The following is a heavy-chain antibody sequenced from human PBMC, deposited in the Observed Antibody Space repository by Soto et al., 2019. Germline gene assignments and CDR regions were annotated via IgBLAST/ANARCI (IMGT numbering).Heavy chain of an antibody. J-gene: IGHJ5*02. Sequence: SETLSLTCTVSGGSISSGDYYWSWIRQPPGKGLEWIGYIYYSGTTNYNPSLKSRVTISVDTSKNQFSLKMSSVTAADTAVYYCARSSWSGASWFDPWGQGTLVTVS. CDR2: IYYSGTT. CDR1: GGSISSGDYY. CDR3: ARSSWSGASWFDP. D-gene: IGHD3-3*01. V-gene: IGHV4-61*08.